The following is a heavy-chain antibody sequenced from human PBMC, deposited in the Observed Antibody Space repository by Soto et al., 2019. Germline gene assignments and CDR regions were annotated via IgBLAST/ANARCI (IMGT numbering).Heavy chain of an antibody. D-gene: IGHD3-22*01. CDR2: IYYSGST. Sequence: TVWNTGTAGIPTTCCSIEYRGWLDQPPGKGLEWIGSIYYSGSTYYNPSLKSRVTISVDTSKNQFSLKLSSVTSADTAVYFCASLYYYASSGDHCWGHGPLLTV. J-gene: IGHJ4*01. V-gene: IGHV4-39*01. CDR1: IPTTCCSIEY. CDR3: ASLYYYASSGDHC.